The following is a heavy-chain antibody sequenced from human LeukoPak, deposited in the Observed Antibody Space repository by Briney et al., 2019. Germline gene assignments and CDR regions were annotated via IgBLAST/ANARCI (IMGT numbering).Heavy chain of an antibody. V-gene: IGHV4-30-4*08. CDR3: ARIPTGSRAFDI. D-gene: IGHD1-1*01. CDR1: GGSISSGDYY. CDR2: IYYSGST. J-gene: IGHJ3*02. Sequence: ALETLSLTCTVSGGSISSGDYYWSWIRQPPGKGLEWIGYIYYSGSTYYNPSLKSRVTISVDTSKNQFSLKLSSVTAADTAVYYCARIPTGSRAFDIWGQGTMVTVSS.